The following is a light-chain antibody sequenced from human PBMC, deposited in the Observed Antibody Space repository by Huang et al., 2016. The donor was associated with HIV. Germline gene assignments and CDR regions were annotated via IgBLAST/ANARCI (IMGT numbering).Light chain of an antibody. CDR3: QQYNNWPRT. Sequence: EIVMTQSPATLSVSPGERATLSCRARQSVSSHLAWYQQKPGQAPRLLIYAASTRATGIPARFSGSGSGTEFTLTISSLQSEDFAVYYCQQYNNWPRTFGQGTKVEIK. J-gene: IGKJ1*01. CDR2: AAS. V-gene: IGKV3-15*01. CDR1: QSVSSH.